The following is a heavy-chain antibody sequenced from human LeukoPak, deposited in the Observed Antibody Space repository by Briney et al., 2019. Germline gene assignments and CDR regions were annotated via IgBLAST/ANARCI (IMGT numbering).Heavy chain of an antibody. CDR2: IYYSGST. D-gene: IGHD2-2*01. V-gene: IGHV4-59*08. CDR1: GGSISSYY. J-gene: IGHJ4*02. Sequence: SETLSLTCTVSGGSISSYYWSWIRQPPGKGLEWIGYIYYSGSTNYNPSLKSRVTISVDTSKNQFSLKLSSVTAADTAVYYCARHGSLKYCSSTSCYQFAPGPFGYWGQGTLVTVSS. CDR3: ARHGSLKYCSSTSCYQFAPGPFGY.